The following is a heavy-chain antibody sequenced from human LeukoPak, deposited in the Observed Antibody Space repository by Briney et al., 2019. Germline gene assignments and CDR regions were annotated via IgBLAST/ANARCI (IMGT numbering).Heavy chain of an antibody. CDR2: INHSGST. D-gene: IGHD3-10*01. Sequence: SETLSLTCAVYGGSFSGYYWSWIRQPPGKGLEWIGEINHSGSTNYNLSLKSRVTISVDTSKNQFSLKLSSVTAADTAVYYCATSPYGSGSYTDYWGQGTTVTVSS. V-gene: IGHV4-34*01. J-gene: IGHJ4*03. CDR1: GGSFSGYY. CDR3: ATSPYGSGSYTDY.